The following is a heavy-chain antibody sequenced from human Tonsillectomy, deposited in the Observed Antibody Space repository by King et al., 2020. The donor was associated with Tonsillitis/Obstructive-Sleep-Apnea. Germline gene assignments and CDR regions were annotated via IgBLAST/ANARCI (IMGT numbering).Heavy chain of an antibody. CDR3: TTTPLGYCSSTSCYSYFDH. D-gene: IGHD2-2*02. CDR1: GFTFSNAW. Sequence: VQLVESGGGLVKPGGSLRLSCAASGFTFSNAWINWVRQAPGKGLEWVGRIKSKTDGGTTDYAAPVKGRFTISRDDSKNTLYLQMNSLKTQDTAVYYCTTTPLGYCSSTSCYSYFDHWGRGPLVTVPS. CDR2: IKSKTDGGTT. V-gene: IGHV3-15*07. J-gene: IGHJ4*02.